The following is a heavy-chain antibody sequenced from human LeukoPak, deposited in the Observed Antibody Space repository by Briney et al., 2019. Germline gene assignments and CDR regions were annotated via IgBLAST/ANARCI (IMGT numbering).Heavy chain of an antibody. V-gene: IGHV1-18*04. J-gene: IGHJ4*02. CDR2: ISAYNGNT. D-gene: IGHD3-16*02. CDR3: ARALNVWGSYRYLDY. CDR1: GYTFTAYY. Sequence: ASVKVSCKASGYTFTAYYMDWVRQAPGQGLEWMGWISAYNGNTNYAQKLQGRVTMTTDTSTSTAYMELRSLRSDDTAVYYCARALNVWGSYRYLDYWGQGTLVTVSS.